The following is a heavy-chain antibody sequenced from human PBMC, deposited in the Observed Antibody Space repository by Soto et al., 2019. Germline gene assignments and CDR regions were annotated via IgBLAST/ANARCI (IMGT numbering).Heavy chain of an antibody. V-gene: IGHV3-33*01. CDR2: IWYDGSNK. CDR1: GFTFSSYG. Sequence: XXSLRLCYAASGFTFSSYGVHWVPQAPGKGLEWVAVIWYDGSNKYYADSVKGRFTISRDNSKNTLYLQMNSLRAEDTAVYYCAREREYSGYDFSDIWGQGTMVTVSS. D-gene: IGHD5-12*01. J-gene: IGHJ3*02. CDR3: AREREYSGYDFSDI.